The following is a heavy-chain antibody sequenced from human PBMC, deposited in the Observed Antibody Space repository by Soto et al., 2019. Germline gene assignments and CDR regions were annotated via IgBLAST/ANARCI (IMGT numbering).Heavy chain of an antibody. CDR1: GGSVSSGGYD. CDR3: ASARKGPRVEEGFDF. Sequence: NPSETLSLTCTVSGGSVSSGGYDWNWIRQPPGRGLEWIGNIHYSGSANYNPSLKSRVTISVDTSKNQFSLKLSSVTAADTAVYYCASARKGPRVEEGFDFWGQGSLVTVSS. J-gene: IGHJ4*02. V-gene: IGHV4-61*08. D-gene: IGHD3-3*01. CDR2: IHYSGSA.